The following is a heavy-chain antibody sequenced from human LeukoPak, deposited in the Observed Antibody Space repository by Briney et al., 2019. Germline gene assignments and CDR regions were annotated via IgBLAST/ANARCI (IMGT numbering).Heavy chain of an antibody. CDR2: ISGSGGST. J-gene: IGHJ5*02. D-gene: IGHD3-22*01. V-gene: IGHV3-23*01. CDR3: AKALMPHYYDSSGYYH. CDR1: GFTFSSYA. Sequence: GGSLRLSCAAPGFTFSSYAMSWVRQAPGKGLEWVSAISGSGGSTYYADSVKGRFTISRDNSKNTLYLQMNSLRAEDTAVYYCAKALMPHYYDSSGYYHWSQGTLVTVSS.